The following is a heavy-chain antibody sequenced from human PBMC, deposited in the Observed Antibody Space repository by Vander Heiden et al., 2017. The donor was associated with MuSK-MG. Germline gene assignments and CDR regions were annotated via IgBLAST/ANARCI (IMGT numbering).Heavy chain of an antibody. V-gene: IGHV1-69*01. CDR3: ARDPYYYGSGSYYSWFDP. Sequence: QVQLVQSGAEVKKPGSSVKVSCKASGGTFSSYAISWVRQAPGQGLEWMGGIIPIFGTANYAQKFQGRVTITADESTSTAYMELSSLRSEDTAVYYCARDPYYYGSGSYYSWFDPWGQGTLVTVSS. D-gene: IGHD3-10*01. CDR1: GGTFSSYA. CDR2: IIPIFGTA. J-gene: IGHJ5*02.